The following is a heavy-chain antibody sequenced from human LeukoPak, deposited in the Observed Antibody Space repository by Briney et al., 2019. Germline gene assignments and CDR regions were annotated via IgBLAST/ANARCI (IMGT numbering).Heavy chain of an antibody. CDR1: GYSFSAYY. Sequence: ASVKVSCKASGYSFSAYYMHWVRQAPGQGLEWMGWINPNSGGTNDAQKFQGRVTMTRDTSISTAYMELSRLRSDDTAIYYCARDYSGSYYGGQDYWGQGTLVTVSS. D-gene: IGHD1-26*01. V-gene: IGHV1-2*02. CDR3: ARDYSGSYYGGQDY. CDR2: INPNSGGT. J-gene: IGHJ4*02.